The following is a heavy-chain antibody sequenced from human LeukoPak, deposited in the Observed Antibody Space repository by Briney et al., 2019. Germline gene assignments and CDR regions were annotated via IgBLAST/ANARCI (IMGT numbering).Heavy chain of an antibody. CDR1: GFTFSSYS. CDR3: ARVQDEVVVAALDY. D-gene: IGHD2-15*01. J-gene: IGHJ4*02. V-gene: IGHV3-21*01. Sequence: GGSLRLSCAASGFTFSSYSMNWVRQAPGKGLEWVSSISSSSYIYYADSVKGRFTISRDNAKNSLYLQMNSLRAEDTAVYYCARVQDEVVVAALDYWGQGTLVTVSS. CDR2: ISSSSYI.